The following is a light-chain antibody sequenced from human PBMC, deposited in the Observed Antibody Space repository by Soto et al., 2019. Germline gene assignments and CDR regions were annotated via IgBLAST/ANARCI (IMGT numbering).Light chain of an antibody. CDR1: SSDIGGYNY. Sequence: QSVLTQPASVSGSPGQSITISCTGTSSDIGGYNYVSWYQLHPGEVPKLIIYDIINRPSGVSNRFSGSKSGNTASLTIPGLQAEDEADYYCSSYTSTSALGVVFGGGTKLTVL. J-gene: IGLJ2*01. V-gene: IGLV2-14*01. CDR3: SSYTSTSALGVV. CDR2: DII.